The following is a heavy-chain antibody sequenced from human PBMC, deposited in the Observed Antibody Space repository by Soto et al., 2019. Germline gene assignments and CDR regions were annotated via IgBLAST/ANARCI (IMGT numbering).Heavy chain of an antibody. CDR2: INPILSMS. V-gene: IGHV1-69*02. CDR3: ASSYGSGYRAFDY. D-gene: IGHD3-10*01. J-gene: IGHJ4*02. CDR1: GDTFTFYS. Sequence: QVQFVQSGAEVKRPGSSVKVSCKASGDTFTFYSINWVRQAPGLGLEWMGRINPILSMSNYAQRFQGRVTMTAGKSTSTAYMELSSLRSEDTATYYCASSYGSGYRAFDYWGQGALVTVSS.